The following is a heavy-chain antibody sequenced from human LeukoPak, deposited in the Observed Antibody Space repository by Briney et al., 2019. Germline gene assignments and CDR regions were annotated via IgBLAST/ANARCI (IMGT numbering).Heavy chain of an antibody. Sequence: ASVKVSFKASGYIFNLYGFSSVGQPPGQGLEWMGWISAYNCDTKNAEKLQGRVTMTTDTSTSTAYMELRSLRSDDTAVYYCARDPSNTSGWYVYFDYWGQGTLVTVSS. V-gene: IGHV1-18*04. CDR1: GYIFNLYG. J-gene: IGHJ4*02. CDR3: ARDPSNTSGWYVYFDY. D-gene: IGHD6-19*01. CDR2: ISAYNCDT.